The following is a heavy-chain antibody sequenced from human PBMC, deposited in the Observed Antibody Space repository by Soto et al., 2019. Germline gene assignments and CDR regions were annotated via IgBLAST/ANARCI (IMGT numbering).Heavy chain of an antibody. Sequence: QVQLVESGGGVVQPGRSLRLSCAASGFTFSSYAMHWVRQAPGKGLEWVAVISYDGSNKYYADSVKGRFTISRDNSKNTLYLQMNSLRAEDTAVYYCARDRLRYNWNDFPYYYYGMDVWGQVTTGTVSS. CDR2: ISYDGSNK. CDR1: GFTFSSYA. CDR3: ARDRLRYNWNDFPYYYYGMDV. V-gene: IGHV3-30-3*01. J-gene: IGHJ6*02. D-gene: IGHD1-1*01.